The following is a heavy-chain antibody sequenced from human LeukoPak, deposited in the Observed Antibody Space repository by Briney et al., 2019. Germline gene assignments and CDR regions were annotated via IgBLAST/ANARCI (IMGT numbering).Heavy chain of an antibody. CDR1: GGSFSGYY. V-gene: IGHV4-34*01. J-gene: IGHJ4*02. CDR3: AGSRRGYSGYDY. D-gene: IGHD5-12*01. CDR2: INHSGST. Sequence: SETLSLTCAVYGGSFSGYYWSWIRQPPGKGLEWIGEINHSGSTNYNPSLKSRVTISVDTSKNQFSLKLSSVTAADTAVYYCAGSRRGYSGYDYWGQGTLVTVSS.